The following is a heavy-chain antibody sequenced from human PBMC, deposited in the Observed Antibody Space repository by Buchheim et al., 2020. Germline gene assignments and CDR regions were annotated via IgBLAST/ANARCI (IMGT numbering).Heavy chain of an antibody. D-gene: IGHD6-13*01. Sequence: QVQLQESGPGLVKPSETLSLTCSVSDDSISSYYWSWIRQPPGKGLEWIGYLYYSGSTNSGSTNYNPSLKSRVTISVDTSKNQFSLKLRSVTAADTAVYYCARGSSSWSFFDYWGQGTL. V-gene: IGHV4-59*01. CDR1: DDSISSYY. CDR3: ARGSSSWSFFDY. CDR2: LYYSGSTNSGST. J-gene: IGHJ4*02.